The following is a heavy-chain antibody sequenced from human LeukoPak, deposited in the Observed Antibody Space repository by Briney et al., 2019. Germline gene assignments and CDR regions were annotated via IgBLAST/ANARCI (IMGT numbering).Heavy chain of an antibody. CDR1: GDSVSNNIAT. V-gene: IGHV6-1*01. CDR2: TYYRSRWGN. J-gene: IGHJ4*02. Sequence: SQTLSLTCAISGDSVSNNIATWNWVRQSPSRGLEWLGRTYYRSRWGNDYAISVKGRITINPDTSRNQFSLQLNSVTPEDTAVYYCVRDVLYRYSGSYDIYYFDYWGQGTLVTVSS. D-gene: IGHD1-26*01. CDR3: VRDVLYRYSGSYDIYYFDY.